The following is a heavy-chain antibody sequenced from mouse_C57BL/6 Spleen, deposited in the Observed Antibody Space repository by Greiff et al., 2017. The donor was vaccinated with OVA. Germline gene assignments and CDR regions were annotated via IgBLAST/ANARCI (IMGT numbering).Heavy chain of an antibody. D-gene: IGHD2-3*01. V-gene: IGHV1-82*01. Sequence: VQLQQSGPELVKPGASVKISCKASGYAFSSSWMNWVKQRPGKGLEWIGRIYPGDGDTNYNGKFKGKATLTAVKSSSTAYMQLSSLTSEDSAVYFCARWYDGSTWFAYWGQGTLVTVSA. CDR2: IYPGDGDT. CDR1: GYAFSSSW. J-gene: IGHJ3*01. CDR3: ARWYDGSTWFAY.